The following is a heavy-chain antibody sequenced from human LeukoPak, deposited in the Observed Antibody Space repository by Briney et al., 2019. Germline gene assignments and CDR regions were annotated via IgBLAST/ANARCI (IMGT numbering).Heavy chain of an antibody. CDR3: AGGSLVRGVTSNY. CDR1: GFIFSSYS. D-gene: IGHD3-10*01. J-gene: IGHJ4*02. CDR2: INTGGDYI. Sequence: GGSLRLSCVASGFIFSSYSMYWVRQGPGKGLEWVSVINTGGDYIQSADSLKGRFTISRDNAKNSLYLQMSSLRAEDTAVYYCAGGSLVRGVTSNYWGQGTLVTVSS. V-gene: IGHV3-21*01.